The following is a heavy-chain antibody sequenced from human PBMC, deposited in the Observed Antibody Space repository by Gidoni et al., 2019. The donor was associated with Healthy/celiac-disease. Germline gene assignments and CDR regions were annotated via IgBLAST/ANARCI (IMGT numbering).Heavy chain of an antibody. J-gene: IGHJ6*02. CDR3: ARDLGVGATKWGGGMDV. D-gene: IGHD1-26*01. V-gene: IGHV3-48*02. CDR2: ISSSSSTI. Sequence: EVQLVESGGGLVQPGGSLRLSCAASGFTFSSYSMNWGRQAPGKGLEWVSYISSSSSTIYYADSVKGRFTISRDNAKNSLYLQMNSLRDEDTAVYYCARDLGVGATKWGGGMDVWGQGTTVTVSS. CDR1: GFTFSSYS.